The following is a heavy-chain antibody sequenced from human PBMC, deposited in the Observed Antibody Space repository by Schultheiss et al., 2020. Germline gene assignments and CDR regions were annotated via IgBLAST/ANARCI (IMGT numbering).Heavy chain of an antibody. D-gene: IGHD1-26*01. CDR2: ISYDGSNK. J-gene: IGHJ6*02. Sequence: GGSLRLSCAASGFTFSSYAMHWVRQAPGKGLEWVAVISYDGSNKYYADSVKGRFTISRDNAKNSLYLQMNSLRAEDTAVYYCARVPSIVGATGYYYYYYGMDVWGQGTTVTVSS. V-gene: IGHV3-30-3*01. CDR1: GFTFSSYA. CDR3: ARVPSIVGATGYYYYYYGMDV.